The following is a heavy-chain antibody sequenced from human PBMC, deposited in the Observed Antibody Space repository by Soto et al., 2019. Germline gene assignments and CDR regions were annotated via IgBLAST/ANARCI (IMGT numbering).Heavy chain of an antibody. J-gene: IGHJ3*02. Sequence: PGESLKISCKGSGYSFTSYWISWVRQMPGKGLEWMGRIDPSDSYTNYSPSFQGHVTISADKSISTAYLQWSGLKASDTAMYYCASRLGTELSYAFDSWGQATMVSVSS. CDR3: ASRLGTELSYAFDS. CDR1: GYSFTSYW. D-gene: IGHD1-1*01. V-gene: IGHV5-10-1*01. CDR2: IDPSDSYT.